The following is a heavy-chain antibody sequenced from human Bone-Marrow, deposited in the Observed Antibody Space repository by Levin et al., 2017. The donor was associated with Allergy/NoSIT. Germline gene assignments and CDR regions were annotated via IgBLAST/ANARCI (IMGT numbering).Heavy chain of an antibody. Sequence: SCAASGFYFSSYGMHWVRQAPGKGLEWVTLISHDGSNKYYADSVKGRFIVSRDNSKNTVYLQMNSLRTEDTAVYYCAKDLLSYQFDFWGQGTRVTVSS. CDR2: ISHDGSNK. V-gene: IGHV3-30*18. D-gene: IGHD1-26*01. J-gene: IGHJ4*02. CDR3: AKDLLSYQFDF. CDR1: GFYFSSYG.